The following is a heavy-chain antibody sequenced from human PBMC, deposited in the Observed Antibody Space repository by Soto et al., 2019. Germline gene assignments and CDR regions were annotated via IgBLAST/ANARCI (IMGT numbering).Heavy chain of an antibody. CDR2: ISSSSSYI. V-gene: IGHV3-21*01. D-gene: IGHD1-1*01. J-gene: IGHJ6*02. CDR1: GFTFSSYS. CDR3: ARDLEASPRMPYYYYGMDV. Sequence: EVQLVESGGGLVKPGGSLRLSCAASGFTFSSYSMNWVRQAPGKGLEWVSSISSSSSYIYYADSVKGRFTISRDNAKNSLYLQMNSLRAEDTAVYYCARDLEASPRMPYYYYGMDVWGQGTTVTVSS.